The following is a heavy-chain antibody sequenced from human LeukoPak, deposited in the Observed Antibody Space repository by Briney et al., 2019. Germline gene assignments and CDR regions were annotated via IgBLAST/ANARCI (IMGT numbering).Heavy chain of an antibody. V-gene: IGHV1-69*13. D-gene: IGHD3-9*01. CDR2: IIPIFGTA. CDR3: ARAWGEGLRYFDWLNPAGQNDAFDI. CDR1: GGTFSSYA. Sequence: ASVKVSCKASGGTFSSYAISWVRQAPGQGLEWMGGIIPIFGTANYAQKFQGRVTITADESTSTAYMELSSLRSEDTAVYYCARAWGEGLRYFDWLNPAGQNDAFDIWGQGTMVTVSS. J-gene: IGHJ3*02.